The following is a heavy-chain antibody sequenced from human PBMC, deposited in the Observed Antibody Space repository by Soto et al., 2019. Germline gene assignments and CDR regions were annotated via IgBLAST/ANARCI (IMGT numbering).Heavy chain of an antibody. V-gene: IGHV5-51*01. D-gene: IGHD1-26*01. CDR1: GYSFTSYW. Sequence: GESLKISCKGSGYSFTSYWIGWVRQMPGKGLEWMGIIYPGDSDTRYSPSFQGQVTISADKSISTAYLQWSSLKASDTAMYYCARQGPIVGATPVYYYYGMDVWGQGTTVTAP. J-gene: IGHJ6*02. CDR2: IYPGDSDT. CDR3: ARQGPIVGATPVYYYYGMDV.